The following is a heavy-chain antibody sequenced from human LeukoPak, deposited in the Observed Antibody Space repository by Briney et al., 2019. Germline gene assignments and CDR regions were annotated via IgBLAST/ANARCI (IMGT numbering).Heavy chain of an antibody. D-gene: IGHD4-11*01. CDR1: GFTFSSYA. J-gene: IGHJ4*02. CDR2: ISSNGGST. Sequence: EPGGSLRLSCAASGFTFSSYAMHWVRQAPGKGLEYVSAISSNGGSTYYANSVKGRFTISRDNSKNTLYLQMGSLRAEDMAVYYCAKDHYSKGPSYFDYWGQGTLVTVSS. V-gene: IGHV3-64*01. CDR3: AKDHYSKGPSYFDY.